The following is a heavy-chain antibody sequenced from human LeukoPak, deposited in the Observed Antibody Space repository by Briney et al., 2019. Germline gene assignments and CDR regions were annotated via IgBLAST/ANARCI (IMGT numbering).Heavy chain of an antibody. D-gene: IGHD2-2*01. CDR2: IIPIFGTA. CDR1: GGTFSSYA. J-gene: IGHJ5*02. Sequence: SVKVSCKASGGTFSSYAISWVRQAPGQGLEWMGGIIPIFGTANHAQKFQGRVTITTDESTSTAYMELSSLRSEDTAVYYCARGTLGYCSSTSCYPLNWFDPWGQGTLVTVSS. CDR3: ARGTLGYCSSTSCYPLNWFDP. V-gene: IGHV1-69*05.